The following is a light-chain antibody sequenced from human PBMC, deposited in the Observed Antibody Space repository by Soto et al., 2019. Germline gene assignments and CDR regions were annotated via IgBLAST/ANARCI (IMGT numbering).Light chain of an antibody. V-gene: IGLV2-8*01. J-gene: IGLJ2*01. Sequence: QSVLTQPPSASGSPGQSVTISCTGTSSDVGGYNYVSWYQQHPGKAPKVMIYDVNKRPSGVPDRFSGSKSGNTASLTVSGLQAEDEADYYCTSYGGSNNLVFGGGTKLTVL. CDR2: DVN. CDR3: TSYGGSNNLV. CDR1: SSDVGGYNY.